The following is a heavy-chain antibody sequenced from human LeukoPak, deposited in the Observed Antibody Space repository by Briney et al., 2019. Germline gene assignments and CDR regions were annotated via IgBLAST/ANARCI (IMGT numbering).Heavy chain of an antibody. V-gene: IGHV6-1*01. CDR1: GDSVSSNSAA. Sequence: SQTLSLTCAISGDSVSSNSAAWSWIRQSPSRGLEWLGRTYYRSKWYNDYAVSVKSRITINPDTSKNQFSLQLSFVTPEDTAVYYCARSVGATTGPFDIWGQGTMVTVSS. CDR2: TYYRSKWYN. D-gene: IGHD1-26*01. J-gene: IGHJ3*02. CDR3: ARSVGATTGPFDI.